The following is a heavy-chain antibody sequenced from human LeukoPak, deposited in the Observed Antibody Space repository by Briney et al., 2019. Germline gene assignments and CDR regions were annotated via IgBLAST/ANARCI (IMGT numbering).Heavy chain of an antibody. D-gene: IGHD3-10*01. Sequence: QPGRSLRLSCAASGFTFSSYAMHWVRQAPGKGLEWVAVISYDGSNKYYADSVKGRFTISRDNSKNTLYLQMNGLRAEDTAVYYCAREYGSGSYYFDYWGQGTLVTVSS. CDR1: GFTFSSYA. J-gene: IGHJ4*02. V-gene: IGHV3-30-3*01. CDR2: ISYDGSNK. CDR3: AREYGSGSYYFDY.